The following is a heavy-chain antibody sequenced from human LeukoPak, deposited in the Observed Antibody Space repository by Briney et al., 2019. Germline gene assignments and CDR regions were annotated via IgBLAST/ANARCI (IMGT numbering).Heavy chain of an antibody. V-gene: IGHV3-23*01. CDR2: ISSGGTT. Sequence: GGSLRLSCAASGFTFSSYAMTWVRQAPGKGLEWVSAISSGGTTYYADSVKGRFTISRDNSRNTLYLQMNSLRAEDTAIYYCAKEYSGSSYDAYDIWGQGIMVTVSS. J-gene: IGHJ3*02. D-gene: IGHD1-26*01. CDR1: GFTFSSYA. CDR3: AKEYSGSSYDAYDI.